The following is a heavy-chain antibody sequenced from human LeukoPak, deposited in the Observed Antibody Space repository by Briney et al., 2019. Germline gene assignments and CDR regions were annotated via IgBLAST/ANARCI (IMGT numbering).Heavy chain of an antibody. D-gene: IGHD3-16*01. CDR1: GGSFSGYY. V-gene: IGHV4-34*01. CDR2: INHSGST. CDR3: AREGGYFDY. Sequence: SETLSLTCAVYGGSFSGYYWSWIRQPPGKGLEWIGEINHSGSTNYNPSLKSRVTISVDTSKNQFSLKLSSMTAADTAVYYCAREGGYFDYWGQGTLVTVSS. J-gene: IGHJ4*02.